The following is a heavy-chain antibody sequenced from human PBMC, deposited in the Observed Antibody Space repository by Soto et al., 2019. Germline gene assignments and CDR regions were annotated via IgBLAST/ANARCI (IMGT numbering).Heavy chain of an antibody. CDR3: ARMSLVSGGNRYFDY. CDR1: GGSISSVGYY. V-gene: IGHV4-31*03. J-gene: IGHJ4*02. CDR2: IYYSGST. D-gene: IGHD3-16*01. Sequence: SETLSLTCTVSGGSISSVGYYWSWIRQHPGKGLEWIGYIYYSGSTYYNPSLKSRVTISVDTSKNQFSLKLSSVTAADTAVYYCARMSLVSGGNRYFDYWGQGTLVTGSS.